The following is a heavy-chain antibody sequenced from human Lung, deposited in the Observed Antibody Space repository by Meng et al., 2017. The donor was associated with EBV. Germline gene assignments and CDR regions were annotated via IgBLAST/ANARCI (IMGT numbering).Heavy chain of an antibody. CDR3: ARDLDQHFFDY. Sequence: VRSGGAGVQPGRSLTLSCSASGSPCSSGGKHWVRQAPGKGLEWVAVILSDGNNKYYADSVKGRFTISRDISKITLYLQMNSLRPDDTAVYYCARDLDQHFFDYWGQGTLVTVSS. D-gene: IGHD3/OR15-3a*01. CDR1: GSPCSSGG. CDR2: ILSDGNNK. J-gene: IGHJ4*02. V-gene: IGHV3-30*03.